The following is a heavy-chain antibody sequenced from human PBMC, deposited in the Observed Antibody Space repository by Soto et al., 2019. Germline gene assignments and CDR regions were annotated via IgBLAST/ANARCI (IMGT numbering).Heavy chain of an antibody. CDR3: ASREVSGNFDY. Sequence: GESLKISRKGSGYSFPSYWLGWVRQMPWKGLEWMGIIYPGDSDTRYSPSFQGQVTISADKSISTAYLQWSSLKASDTAMYYCASREVSGNFDYWGQGTLVTVSS. CDR1: GYSFPSYW. D-gene: IGHD6-25*01. V-gene: IGHV5-51*01. J-gene: IGHJ4*02. CDR2: IYPGDSDT.